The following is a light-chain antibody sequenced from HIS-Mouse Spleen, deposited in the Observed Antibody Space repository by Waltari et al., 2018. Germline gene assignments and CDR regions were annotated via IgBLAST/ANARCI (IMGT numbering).Light chain of an antibody. CDR3: CAYAGSSTFLV. CDR1: SSDVGSYNL. CDR2: EGS. V-gene: IGLV2-23*03. J-gene: IGLJ2*01. Sequence: QSALTQPASVSGSPGQSITISCTGTSSDVGSYNLVSWYQQHPGKAPKLMIYEGSKRPSGVANRFSGSKSGNTASLTISGLQAEDEAEYYCCAYAGSSTFLVFGGGTKLTVL.